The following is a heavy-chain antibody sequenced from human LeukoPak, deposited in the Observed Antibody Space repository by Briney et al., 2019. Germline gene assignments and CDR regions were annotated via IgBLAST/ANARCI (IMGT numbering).Heavy chain of an antibody. CDR3: AELGITMIGGV. CDR1: GFPFISYE. J-gene: IGHJ6*04. V-gene: IGHV3-48*03. D-gene: IGHD3-10*02. Sequence: PGGSLILSCAASGFPFISYEMNWVRQAPGKGLEWVSYISSSGSTIYYADSVKGRFTISRDNAKNSLYLQMNSLRAEDTAVYYCAELGITMIGGVWGKGTTVTISS. CDR2: ISSSGSTI.